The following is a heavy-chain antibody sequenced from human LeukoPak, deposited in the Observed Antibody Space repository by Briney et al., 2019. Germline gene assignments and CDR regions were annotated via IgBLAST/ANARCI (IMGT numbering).Heavy chain of an antibody. Sequence: SETLSLTCTVSGGSISSAGYYWGWIRQPPGKGLEWIGTIYYSGSTYYNASLKSRVTISVDTSKNQFSLRLSSVTAADTAVYYCAGHWGEPGSTDYWGQGTLVTVSS. V-gene: IGHV4-39*01. CDR2: IYYSGST. D-gene: IGHD3-10*01. J-gene: IGHJ4*02. CDR3: AGHWGEPGSTDY. CDR1: GGSISSAGYY.